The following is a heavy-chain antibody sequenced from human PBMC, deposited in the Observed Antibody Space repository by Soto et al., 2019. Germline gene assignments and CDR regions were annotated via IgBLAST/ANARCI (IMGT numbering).Heavy chain of an antibody. J-gene: IGHJ6*02. D-gene: IGHD2-21*02. V-gene: IGHV4-30-4*01. CDR2: IYYSGST. CDR1: GGSISSGDYY. CDR3: AREVTGGDYYYYYGMDV. Sequence: QVQLQESGPGLVKPSQTLSLTCTVSGGSISSGDYYWSWIRQPPGKGLEWIGYIYYSGSTYYNPSLKSRVTISVDTSKNQFSLKLSSVTAADTAVYYCAREVTGGDYYYYYGMDVWGQGTTVTVS.